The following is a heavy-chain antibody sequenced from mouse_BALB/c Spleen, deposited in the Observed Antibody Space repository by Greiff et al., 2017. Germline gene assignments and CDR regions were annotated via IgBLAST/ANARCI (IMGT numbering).Heavy chain of an antibody. J-gene: IGHJ2*01. Sequence: VQLKESGPGLVKPSQSLSLTCSVTGYSITSGYYWNWIRQFPGNKLEWMGYISYDGSNNYNPSLKNRISITRDTSKNQFFLKLNSVTTEDTATYYCAREGLRLRTKTGFDYWGQGTTLTVSS. CDR1: GYSITSGYY. V-gene: IGHV3-6*02. D-gene: IGHD1-2*01. CDR3: AREGLRLRTKTGFDY. CDR2: ISYDGSN.